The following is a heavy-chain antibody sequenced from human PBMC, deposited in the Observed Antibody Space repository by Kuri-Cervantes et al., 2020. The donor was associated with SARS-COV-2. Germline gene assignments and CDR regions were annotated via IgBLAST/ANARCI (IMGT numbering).Heavy chain of an antibody. D-gene: IGHD3-3*01. Sequence: ASVKVSCKASGYTFTGYYMHWVRQAPGQGLEWMGWINPNSGGTNYAQKFQGWVTMTRDTSISTAYMEVSRLTSDDTAVYYCARGARITIFGVVIRGRENPCFDPWGQGTLVTVSS. J-gene: IGHJ5*02. V-gene: IGHV1-2*04. CDR3: ARGARITIFGVVIRGRENPCFDP. CDR2: INPNSGGT. CDR1: GYTFTGYY.